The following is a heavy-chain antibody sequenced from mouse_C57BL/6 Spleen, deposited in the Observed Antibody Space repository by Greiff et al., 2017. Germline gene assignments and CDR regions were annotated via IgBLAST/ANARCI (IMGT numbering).Heavy chain of an antibody. CDR3: ARGSNYRYFDV. CDR1: GFTFSDYG. V-gene: IGHV5-17*01. CDR2: ISSGSSTI. D-gene: IGHD2-5*01. J-gene: IGHJ1*03. Sequence: EVHLVESGGGLVKPGGSLKLSCAASGFTFSDYGMHWVRQAPEKGLEWVAYISSGSSTIYYADTVKGRFTISRDNAKNTLFLQMTSLRSEDTAMYYCARGSNYRYFDVWGTGTTVTVSS.